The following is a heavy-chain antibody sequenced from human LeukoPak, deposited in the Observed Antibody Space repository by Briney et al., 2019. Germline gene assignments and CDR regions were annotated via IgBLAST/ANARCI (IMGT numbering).Heavy chain of an antibody. D-gene: IGHD3-3*02. J-gene: IGHJ3*02. Sequence: ASVKVSCKASGYTFTGYYMHWVRQAPGQGLEWMGWINPNSGGTNYAQKFQGRVTMNRDTSISTAYMELSRLRSDDTAVYYCARGAFKGASTDNPNDAFDIWGQGTMVTVSS. CDR2: INPNSGGT. V-gene: IGHV1-2*02. CDR1: GYTFTGYY. CDR3: ARGAFKGASTDNPNDAFDI.